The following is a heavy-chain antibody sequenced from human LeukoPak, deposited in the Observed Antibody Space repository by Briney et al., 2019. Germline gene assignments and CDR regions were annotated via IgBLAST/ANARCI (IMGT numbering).Heavy chain of an antibody. CDR3: ARWGSSSLYYYYMDV. V-gene: IGHV5-51*01. Sequence: GESLKISFKGSGYTFTNYWIGWVRQMPGKGLEWMGIIYPRDSDTKYSPSFQGQVTISADKSINTAYLQWRSLKASDTAIYYCARWGSSSLYYYYMDVWGQGTTVTVSS. D-gene: IGHD6-6*01. CDR2: IYPRDSDT. CDR1: GYTFTNYW. J-gene: IGHJ6*03.